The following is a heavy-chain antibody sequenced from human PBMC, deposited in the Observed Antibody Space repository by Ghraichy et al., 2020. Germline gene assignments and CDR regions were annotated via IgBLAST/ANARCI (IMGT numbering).Heavy chain of an antibody. CDR3: ARILSPCSASCYDFDH. Sequence: GESLNISCAASGFTFSSYWRNWLRQPPGKGLVWVSRINSDASSTSYADSVKGRFTISRDNAKNTLYLQMNSLRAEDTAVCYCARILSPCSASCYDFDHWGQGTLVTVSS. V-gene: IGHV3-74*01. CDR2: INSDASST. CDR1: GFTFSSYW. J-gene: IGHJ4*02. D-gene: IGHD2-2*01.